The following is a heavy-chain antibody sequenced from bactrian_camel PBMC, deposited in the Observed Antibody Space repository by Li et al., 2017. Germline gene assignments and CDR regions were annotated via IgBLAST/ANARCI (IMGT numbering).Heavy chain of an antibody. CDR2: IDSDGRT. CDR1: GYTYCMFD. J-gene: IGHJ4*01. Sequence: HVQLVESGGGSVQAGGSLRLSRAASGYTYCMFDMAWYRQVPGKERKEFVSSIDSDGRTSDADFVKGRFTISRDNAKNMAFLQLNSLKPDDTAMYYCIKERGGRNYYSSPVDAQGTQVTVS. D-gene: IGHD2*01. V-gene: IGHV3S53*01.